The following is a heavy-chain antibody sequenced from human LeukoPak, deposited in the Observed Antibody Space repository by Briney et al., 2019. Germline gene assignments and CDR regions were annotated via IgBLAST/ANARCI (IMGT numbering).Heavy chain of an antibody. D-gene: IGHD5-12*01. CDR1: GGSISSYY. Sequence: SETLSLTCTVSGGSISSYYWSWIRQPPGKGLEWIGYIYYSGSTNYSPSLKSRVTISVDTSKNQFSLKLSSVTAADTAVYYCARHAHIETFAFDIWGQGTMVTVSS. J-gene: IGHJ3*02. CDR3: ARHAHIETFAFDI. CDR2: IYYSGST. V-gene: IGHV4-59*08.